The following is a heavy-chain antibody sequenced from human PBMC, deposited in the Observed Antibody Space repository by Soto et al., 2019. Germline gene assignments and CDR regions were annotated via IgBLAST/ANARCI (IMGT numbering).Heavy chain of an antibody. CDR2: ISSSSTYI. V-gene: IGHV3-21*03. Sequence: EVRLVETGGGLVKPGGSLRLSCAASGFTFSSHSMDWVRQVPGRGLEWVASISSSSTYIYYADSVKGRSIIYRDNAKNSLFLQINSLRAEDKADYYSGTRITALRPFDYWGQGT. J-gene: IGHJ4*02. CDR3: GTRITALRPFDY. CDR1: GFTFSSHS. D-gene: IGHD2-2*02.